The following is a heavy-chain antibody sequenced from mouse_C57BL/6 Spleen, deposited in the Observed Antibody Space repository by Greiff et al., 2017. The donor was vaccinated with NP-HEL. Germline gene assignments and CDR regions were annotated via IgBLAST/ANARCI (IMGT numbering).Heavy chain of an antibody. D-gene: IGHD1-1*01. Sequence: EVQLQQSGAELVKPGASVKLSCTASGFNIKDYYMHWVKQRTEQGLEWIGRIDPEDGKTKYAPKFQGKATITADTSSNTAYLQLSSLTSEDTAVYYCAEDYGSSGTYYFDYWGQGTTLTVSS. V-gene: IGHV14-2*01. CDR2: IDPEDGKT. J-gene: IGHJ2*01. CDR1: GFNIKDYY. CDR3: AEDYGSSGTYYFDY.